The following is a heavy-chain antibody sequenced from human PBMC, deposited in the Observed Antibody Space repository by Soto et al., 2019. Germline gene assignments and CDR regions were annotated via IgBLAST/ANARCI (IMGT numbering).Heavy chain of an antibody. CDR2: IYYSGST. D-gene: IGHD4-17*01. V-gene: IGHV4-31*02. Sequence: CLRRTVAEGYSGGVGDCRSCIHQHPGKGLEWIGYIYYSGSTYYNPSLKSRVTISVDTSKNQFSLKLSSVTAADTAVYSCVTGTTEDYYYMDVSGKRPTVTLSS. J-gene: IGHJ6*03. CDR3: VTGTTEDYYYMDV. CDR1: EGYSGGVGDC.